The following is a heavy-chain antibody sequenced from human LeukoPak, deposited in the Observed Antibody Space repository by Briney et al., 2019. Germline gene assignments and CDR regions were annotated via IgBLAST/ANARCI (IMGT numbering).Heavy chain of an antibody. CDR3: ARSVGYGRYYFDY. V-gene: IGHV4-4*02. D-gene: IGHD5-18*01. J-gene: IGHJ4*02. Sequence: SETLSLTCAVSGGSISSSNWWSWVRQPPGKGLEWIGEIYHSGSTNYNPSLKSRVTISVDTSKNQFSLKLSSVTAADTAVYYCARSVGYGRYYFDYWGQGTLVTVSS. CDR1: GGSISSSNW. CDR2: IYHSGST.